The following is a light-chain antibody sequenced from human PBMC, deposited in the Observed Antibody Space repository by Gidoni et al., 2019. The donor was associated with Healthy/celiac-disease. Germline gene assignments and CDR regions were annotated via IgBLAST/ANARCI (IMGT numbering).Light chain of an antibody. CDR1: QDISNY. CDR3: QQYDNLPYS. CDR2: DAS. J-gene: IGKJ2*03. V-gene: IGKV1-33*01. Sequence: DIQMTQSPSSLSASVGDRVNITCQASQDISNYLNWYQQKPGKAPKLLIYDASNLETGVPSRFSGSGSGTDFTFTISSLQPEDIATYYRQQYDNLPYSFGQGTKLEI.